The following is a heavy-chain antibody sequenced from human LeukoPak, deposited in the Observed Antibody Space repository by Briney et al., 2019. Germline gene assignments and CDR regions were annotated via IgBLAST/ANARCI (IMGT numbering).Heavy chain of an antibody. Sequence: SETLSLTCTVSGGSISSYYWSWVRQRAGKGLEWIGLIYASGNTNYNPSLKGRVTMTVETSRNQFSLHLSFVTAAATAVYYCARGRGSSWYYFDSWGQGTLVTVSS. J-gene: IGHJ4*02. CDR1: GGSISSYY. CDR2: IYASGNT. V-gene: IGHV4-4*07. D-gene: IGHD6-13*01. CDR3: ARGRGSSWYYFDS.